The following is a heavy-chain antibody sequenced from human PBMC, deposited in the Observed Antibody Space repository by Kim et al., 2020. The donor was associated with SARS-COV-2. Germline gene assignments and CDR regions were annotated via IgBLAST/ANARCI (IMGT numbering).Heavy chain of an antibody. V-gene: IGHV4-34*01. D-gene: IGHD1-26*01. Sequence: SETLSLTCAVYGGTFSGYYWTWLRQPPGKGLEWIGEINHSGVTNYNPSLKSRVMISVDTSKKQFSLNVTSVTATDTAVYYCARGGSYYALKYWGQGTLVTVSS. J-gene: IGHJ1*01. CDR2: INHSGVT. CDR1: GGTFSGYY. CDR3: ARGGSYYALKY.